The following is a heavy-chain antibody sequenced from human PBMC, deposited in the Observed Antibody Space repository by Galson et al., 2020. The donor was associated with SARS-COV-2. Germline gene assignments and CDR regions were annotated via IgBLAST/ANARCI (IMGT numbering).Heavy chain of an antibody. CDR3: ARASQGGGPIFFYYGMDV. CDR1: GGSISGGSYF. J-gene: IGHJ6*02. CDR2: TFHSGST. V-gene: IGHV4-30-2*01. Sequence: ASETLSLTCAVSGGSISGGSYFWSWLRQPPGKGLEWIGCTFHSGSTYYNPSLKSRVTISVDKSKKQFSLKLSSVTAADTAVYYCARASQGGGPIFFYYGMDVWGQGTTVTVSS. D-gene: IGHD2-15*01.